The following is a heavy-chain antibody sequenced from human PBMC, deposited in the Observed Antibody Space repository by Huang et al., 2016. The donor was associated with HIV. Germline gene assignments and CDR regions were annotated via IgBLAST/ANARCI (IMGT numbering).Heavy chain of an antibody. CDR3: ARHWWLNSYFDF. V-gene: IGHV4-39*01. CDR2: IHYSGSP. J-gene: IGHJ4*02. CDR1: GASIDSSNYY. Sequence: LQLQESGPGLVKPSETLSLTCTVSGASIDSSNYYWGWIRQPPGKGLGWIGSIHYSGSPHYNPSLESRVTISLETSRNQFSLKLSSVDATETAVYYCARHWWLNSYFDFWGQGALVTVSS. D-gene: IGHD2-8*02.